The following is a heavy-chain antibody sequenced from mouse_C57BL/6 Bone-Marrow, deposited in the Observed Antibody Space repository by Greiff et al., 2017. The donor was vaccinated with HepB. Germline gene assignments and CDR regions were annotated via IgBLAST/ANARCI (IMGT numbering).Heavy chain of an antibody. CDR3: AMDGSSYYYYAMDY. V-gene: IGHV1-26*01. CDR2: INPNNGGT. Sequence: VQLQQSGPELVKPGASVKISCKASGYTFTDYYMNWVKQSHGKSLEWIGDINPNNGGTSYNQKFKGKATLTVDKSSSTAYMELRSLTSEDSAVYYCAMDGSSYYYYAMDYWGQGTSVTVSS. J-gene: IGHJ4*01. CDR1: GYTFTDYY. D-gene: IGHD1-1*01.